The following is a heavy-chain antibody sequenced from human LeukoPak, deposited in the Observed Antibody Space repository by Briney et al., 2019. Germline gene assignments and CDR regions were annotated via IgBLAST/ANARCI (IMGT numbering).Heavy chain of an antibody. V-gene: IGHV1-69*13. CDR3: AAGRRLGELFFDY. CDR1: EGTFGGYS. CDR2: INPIFNIL. Sequence: SVKVSCKASEGTFGGYSIDWVRQAPGQGLGWVGGINPIFNILYYAQNFQGRVTITADESTNTAYLELDSLKHDDTAVYYCAAGRRLGELFFDYWGQGTLVTVSS. D-gene: IGHD3-10*01. J-gene: IGHJ4*02.